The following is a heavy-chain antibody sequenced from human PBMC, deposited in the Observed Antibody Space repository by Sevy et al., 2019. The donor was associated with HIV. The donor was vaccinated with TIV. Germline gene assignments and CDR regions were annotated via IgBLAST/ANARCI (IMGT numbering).Heavy chain of an antibody. Sequence: GGSLRLSCAASGFTFRTYSMNWVRQAPGKGLEWLSSISDASRYINYSDSVKGRFTISRANAKNFLFLQMNNLRVEDTAIYYCARDFTVFGVVSGIDYWGQGTLVTVSS. J-gene: IGHJ4*02. D-gene: IGHD3-3*01. CDR1: GFTFRTYS. CDR3: ARDFTVFGVVSGIDY. CDR2: ISDASRYI. V-gene: IGHV3-21*04.